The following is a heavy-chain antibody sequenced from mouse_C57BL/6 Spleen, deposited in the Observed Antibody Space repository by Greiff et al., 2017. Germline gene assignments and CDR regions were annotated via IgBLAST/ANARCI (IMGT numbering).Heavy chain of an antibody. J-gene: IGHJ2*01. CDR2: IYPGDGDT. V-gene: IGHV1-82*01. D-gene: IGHD2-2*01. CDR3: ARSGNGYNDY. CDR1: GYAFSSSW. Sequence: QVQLQQSGPELVKPGASVKISCKASGYAFSSSWMNWVKQRPGKGLEGIGRIYPGDGDTNSNGKFKGKATLTADKSSSTAYMQLSSLTSEDSAVYFCARSGNGYNDYWGQGTTLTVSS.